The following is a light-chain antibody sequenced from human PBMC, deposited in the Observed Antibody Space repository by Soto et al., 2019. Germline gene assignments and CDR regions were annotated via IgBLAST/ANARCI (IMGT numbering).Light chain of an antibody. J-gene: IGLJ1*01. CDR2: EGS. V-gene: IGLV2-23*01. CDR1: SSDIGSYDL. CDR3: CSYAGSSTYV. Sequence: QSALTQPASVSGSPGQSITISCTGTSSDIGSYDLVSWYRQHPGEAPKLLIYEGSKRPSGVSNRFSGSKSGNTASLTISGLQAEDEADYYCCSYAGSSTYVFGTGTKLTVL.